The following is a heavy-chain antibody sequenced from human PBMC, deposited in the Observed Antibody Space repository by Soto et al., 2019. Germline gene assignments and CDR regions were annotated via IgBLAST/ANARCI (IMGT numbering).Heavy chain of an antibody. CDR2: IKSKTDGGTT. D-gene: IGHD2-8*01. V-gene: IGHV3-15*01. CDR1: GFTFSNAW. J-gene: IGHJ4*02. Sequence: EVQLVESGGGLVKPGGSLRLSCAASGFTFSNAWMSWVRQAPGKGLEWVGRIKSKTDGGTTDYAAPVKGRFTISRDYSKNTLYLQMNSLKTEYTAVYYCTTRGYCTNGVCAPGYWGQGTLVTVSS. CDR3: TTRGYCTNGVCAPGY.